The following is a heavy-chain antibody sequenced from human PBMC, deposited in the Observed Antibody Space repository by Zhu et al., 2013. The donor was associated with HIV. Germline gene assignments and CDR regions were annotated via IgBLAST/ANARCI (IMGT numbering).Heavy chain of an antibody. CDR1: GYTFTGYY. CDR3: ASLSFSSWYEEGGYFQH. D-gene: IGHD6-13*01. V-gene: IGHV1-2*02. CDR2: INPNSGGT. J-gene: IGHJ1*01. Sequence: QVQLVQSGAEVKKPGASVKVSCKASGYTFTGYYMHWVRQAPGQGLEWMGWINPNSGGTNYAQKFQGRVTMTRDTSISTAYMELSRLRSDDTAVYYCASLSFSSWYEEGGYFQHWGQGTLVTVSS.